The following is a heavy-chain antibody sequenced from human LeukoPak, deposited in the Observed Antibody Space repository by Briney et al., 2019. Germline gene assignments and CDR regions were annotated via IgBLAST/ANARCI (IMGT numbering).Heavy chain of an antibody. CDR2: ISSNGGST. D-gene: IGHD5-24*01. V-gene: IGHV3-64D*06. CDR1: GFTFSSYS. CDR3: ARDLGYLDGYQQAFDY. Sequence: GGSLRLSCSASGFTFSSYSMYWVRQAPGKGLDYVSAISSNGGSTYYAASVKGRFTISRDNSKNTLYLQMSSLRADDTAVYYCARDLGYLDGYQQAFDYWGRGTLVTVSS. J-gene: IGHJ4*02.